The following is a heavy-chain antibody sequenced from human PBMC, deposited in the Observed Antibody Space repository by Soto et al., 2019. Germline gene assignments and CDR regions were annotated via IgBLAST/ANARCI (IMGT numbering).Heavy chain of an antibody. Sequence: SVKVSCKASGGTFSSYAISWVRQAPGQGLEWMGGIIPIFGTANYAQKFQGRVTITADESTSTAYMELSSLRSEDTAVYYCASNVLRYFDWPTGAFDIWGQGTMVTVSS. V-gene: IGHV1-69*13. CDR2: IIPIFGTA. CDR3: ASNVLRYFDWPTGAFDI. J-gene: IGHJ3*02. D-gene: IGHD3-9*01. CDR1: GGTFSSYA.